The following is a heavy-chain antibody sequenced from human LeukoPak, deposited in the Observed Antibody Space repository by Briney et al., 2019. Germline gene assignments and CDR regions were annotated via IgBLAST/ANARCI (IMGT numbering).Heavy chain of an antibody. CDR2: ITSSSSYT. CDR3: ARDPYSGAYSEGYYYYYMDV. D-gene: IGHD1-26*01. J-gene: IGHJ6*03. V-gene: IGHV3-21*01. Sequence: GGSLRLSCAAPGITFSNYNMNWVRQAPGKGLEWISSITSSSSYTFYADSVKGRFTISRDNAKNSLYLQMNSLRVEDTAIYYCARDPYSGAYSEGYYYYYMDVWGKGTTVTVSS. CDR1: GITFSNYN.